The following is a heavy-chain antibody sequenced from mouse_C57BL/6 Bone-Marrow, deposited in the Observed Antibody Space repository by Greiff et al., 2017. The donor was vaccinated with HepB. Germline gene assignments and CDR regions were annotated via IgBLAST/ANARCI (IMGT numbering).Heavy chain of an antibody. CDR3: TDGYYLAY. CDR1: GYTFTDYE. CDR2: IDPETGGT. Sequence: VQLQQSGAELVRPGASVTLSCKASGYTFTDYEMHWVKQTPVHGLEWIGAIDPETGGTAYNQKFKGKAILTADKSSSTAYMELRSLTSEDSAVYYCTDGYYLAYWGQGTLVTVSA. D-gene: IGHD2-3*01. V-gene: IGHV1-15*01. J-gene: IGHJ3*01.